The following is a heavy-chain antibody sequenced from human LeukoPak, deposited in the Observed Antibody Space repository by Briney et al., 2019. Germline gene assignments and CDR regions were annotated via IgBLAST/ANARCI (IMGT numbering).Heavy chain of an antibody. V-gene: IGHV3-49*04. J-gene: IGHJ4*02. CDR3: TRGRSAWGY. CDR1: GFRFCDYG. CDR2: IISKDYYETG. Sequence: GGSLRLSCTASGFRFCDYGMSWVRQVPGEGLEWVGYIISKDYYETGEYAASVKGRFTISRDDSESIAYLQMNSLRTEDTAIYYCTRGRSAWGYWGQGSLVVVSS. D-gene: IGHD3-3*01.